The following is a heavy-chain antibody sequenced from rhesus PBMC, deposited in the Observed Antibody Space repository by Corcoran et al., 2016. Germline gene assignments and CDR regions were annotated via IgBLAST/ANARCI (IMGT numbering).Heavy chain of an antibody. CDR2: VDPEDGEA. CDR3: ARERYSSGWSIDY. CDR1: GDTFTDHY. Sequence: EVQLVQSGAEGKKPGATVKIPCKASGDTFTDHYPNWVRQAPGKGLEWRGGVDPEDGEADYAKKFQDRVTITADMSTDTAYMELSSLRSEDTAVYYCARERYSSGWSIDYWGQGVLVTVSS. D-gene: IGHD6S26*01. J-gene: IGHJ4*01. V-gene: IGHV1-111*02.